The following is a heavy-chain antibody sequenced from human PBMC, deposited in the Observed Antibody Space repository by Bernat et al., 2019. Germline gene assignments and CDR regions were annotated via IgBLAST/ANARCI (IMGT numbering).Heavy chain of an antibody. CDR3: ATERRKPGIAVAGTRFSLRYGMDV. J-gene: IGHJ6*02. Sequence: EVQLLESGGGLVQPGGSLRLSCAASGFTFSSYAMSWVRQAPGKGLEWVSAISGSGGSTYYADSVKGRFTISRDNSKNTLYLQMNSLRAEDTAVYYCATERRKPGIAVAGTRFSLRYGMDVWGQGTTVTVSS. CDR2: ISGSGGST. V-gene: IGHV3-23*01. CDR1: GFTFSSYA. D-gene: IGHD6-19*01.